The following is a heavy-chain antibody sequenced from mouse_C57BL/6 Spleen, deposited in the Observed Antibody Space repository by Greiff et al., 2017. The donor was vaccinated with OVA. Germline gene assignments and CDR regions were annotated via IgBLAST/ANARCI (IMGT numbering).Heavy chain of an antibody. CDR3: ARNCGSSYAIDY. CDR2: IDPSDSYT. J-gene: IGHJ4*01. Sequence: QVQLQQPGAELVKPGASVKLSCKASGYTFTSYWMQWVKQRPGQGLEWIGEIDPSDSYTNYNQKFKGKATLTVDTSSSTAYMQLSSLTSEDSAVYYCARNCGSSYAIDYWGQGTSVTVSS. V-gene: IGHV1-50*01. CDR1: GYTFTSYW. D-gene: IGHD1-1*01.